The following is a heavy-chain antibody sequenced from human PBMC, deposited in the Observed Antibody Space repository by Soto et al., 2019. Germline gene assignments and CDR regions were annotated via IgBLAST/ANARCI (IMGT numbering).Heavy chain of an antibody. CDR3: ARHYGGKIGEAPDP. V-gene: IGHV3-23*01. D-gene: IGHD4-17*01. J-gene: IGHJ3*01. CDR2: ISDAAGSA. Sequence: EVQLLESGGGLVQPSGSLRLSCVGSGFTFSSYAMSWVRQVPGQGLEWVSSISDAAGSAYYVDSVKGRFTISNDNSKKTLDLQMNSLRAEDSAGYYCARHYGGKIGEAPDPCGPGAMITVSS. CDR1: GFTFSSYA.